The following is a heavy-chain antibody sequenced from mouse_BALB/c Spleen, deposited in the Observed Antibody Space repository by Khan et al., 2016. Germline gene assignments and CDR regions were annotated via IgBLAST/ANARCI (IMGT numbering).Heavy chain of an antibody. Sequence: QVQLQQSGAELARPGASVKLSCKASGYTFTSYWMQWVKQRPGQGLEWIGAIYPGDGDTRYTQKFKGKATLTADKSSSTAYMQLSSLASEDSAVYYCARYDDYYAMDYWGQGTSVTVSS. V-gene: IGHV1-87*01. J-gene: IGHJ4*01. CDR1: GYTFTSYW. D-gene: IGHD2-14*01. CDR2: IYPGDGDT. CDR3: ARYDDYYAMDY.